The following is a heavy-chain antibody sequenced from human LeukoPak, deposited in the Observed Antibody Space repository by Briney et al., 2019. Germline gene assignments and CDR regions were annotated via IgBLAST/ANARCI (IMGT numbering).Heavy chain of an antibody. CDR2: INHSGST. Sequence: SETLSLTCAVYGGSFSGYYWSWIRQPPGKGLEWIGEINHSGSTNYNPSLKSRVTISVDTSKNQFSLKLSSMTAADTAVYYCARDGSGNYYYYMDVWGKGTTVTVSS. CDR1: GGSFSGYY. V-gene: IGHV4-34*01. D-gene: IGHD3-10*01. J-gene: IGHJ6*03. CDR3: ARDGSGNYYYYMDV.